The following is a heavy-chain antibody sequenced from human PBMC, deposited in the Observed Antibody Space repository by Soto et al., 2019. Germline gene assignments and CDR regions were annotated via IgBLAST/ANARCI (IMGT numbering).Heavy chain of an antibody. D-gene: IGHD3-22*01. Sequence: GGSLRLSCAASGFTFSSYAMHWVRQAPGKGLEWVAVISYDGSNKYYADSVKGRFTISRDNSKNTLYLQMNSLRAEDTAVYYCARDRYYYDSSGYTDYWGQGTLVTVSS. V-gene: IGHV3-30-3*01. CDR1: GFTFSSYA. CDR2: ISYDGSNK. CDR3: ARDRYYYDSSGYTDY. J-gene: IGHJ4*02.